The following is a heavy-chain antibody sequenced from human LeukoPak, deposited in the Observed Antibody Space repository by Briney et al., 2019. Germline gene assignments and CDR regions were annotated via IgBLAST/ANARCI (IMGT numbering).Heavy chain of an antibody. CDR3: ARGGVTRGPYYFDY. CDR2: INSDESSA. V-gene: IGHV3-74*01. J-gene: IGHJ4*02. CDR1: GFTFSNYW. Sequence: PGGSLRLSCAASGFTFSNYWMHWVRQAPGEGLVWVSRINSDESSASYADSVKGRFTISRDNAKNTLYLQMNSLKAEDTAVYYCARGGVTRGPYYFDYWGQGTLVTVSS. D-gene: IGHD2-21*02.